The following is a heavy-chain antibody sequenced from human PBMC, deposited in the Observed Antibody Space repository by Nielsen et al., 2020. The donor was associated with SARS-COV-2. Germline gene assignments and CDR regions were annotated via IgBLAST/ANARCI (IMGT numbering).Heavy chain of an antibody. Sequence: SVKVSCKASGGTFSSYAISWVRQAPGQGLEWMGGIIPIFGTANYAQKFQGRVTITADESTSTAYMELSSLRSDDTAVYYCARHLWGEPVEFDYWGQGTLVTVSS. CDR1: GGTFSSYA. V-gene: IGHV1-69*13. CDR2: IIPIFGTA. CDR3: ARHLWGEPVEFDY. J-gene: IGHJ4*02. D-gene: IGHD1-14*01.